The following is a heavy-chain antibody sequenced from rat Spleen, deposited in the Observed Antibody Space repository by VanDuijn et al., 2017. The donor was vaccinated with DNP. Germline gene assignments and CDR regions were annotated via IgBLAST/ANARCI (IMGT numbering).Heavy chain of an antibody. J-gene: IGHJ2*01. V-gene: IGHV5-27*01. CDR3: TTNWDFDY. Sequence: EVQLVESGGGLVQPGRSLKLSCAASGFTFSNYGMAWVRQAPTKGLEWVAAITNSGGSTYYRDSVKGRFTISRDNAKSTLYLQTDSLRSEDTATYYCTTNWDFDYWGQGVMVTVSS. D-gene: IGHD5-1*01. CDR1: GFTFSNYG. CDR2: ITNSGGST.